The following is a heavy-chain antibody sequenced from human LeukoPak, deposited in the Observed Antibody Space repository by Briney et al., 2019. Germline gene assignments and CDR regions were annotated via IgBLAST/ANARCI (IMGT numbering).Heavy chain of an antibody. CDR3: ARYDIVSTNYFDH. CDR1: GGSMSSYY. Sequence: SETLSLTCTVSGGSMSSYYWSWLRQPPGKGLEWIGYIYYSGSTNYNPSLKSRVTMSVDTSKNQFSLRLTSVTAADTAVYYCARYDIVSTNYFDHWGQGTLVTVSS. J-gene: IGHJ4*02. D-gene: IGHD5/OR15-5a*01. CDR2: IYYSGST. V-gene: IGHV4-59*12.